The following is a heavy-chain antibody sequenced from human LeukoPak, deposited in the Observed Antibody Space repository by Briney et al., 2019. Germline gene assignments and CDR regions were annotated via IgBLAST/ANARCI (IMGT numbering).Heavy chain of an antibody. CDR1: GGSISSYY. J-gene: IGHJ5*02. Sequence: PSETLSLTCTVAGGSISSYYWSWIRQPPGKGLEWIGYIYYSGSTNYNPSLKSRVTISVDTSKNQFSLKLSSVTAADPAVYYCARALYYDYVWGSYSAWFDPWGQGTLVTVSS. D-gene: IGHD3-16*01. CDR3: ARALYYDYVWGSYSAWFDP. CDR2: IYYSGST. V-gene: IGHV4-59*01.